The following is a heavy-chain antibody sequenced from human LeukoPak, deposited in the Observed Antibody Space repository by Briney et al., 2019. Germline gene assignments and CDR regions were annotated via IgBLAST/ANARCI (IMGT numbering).Heavy chain of an antibody. J-gene: IGHJ4*02. D-gene: IGHD4-17*01. CDR3: AREGLPPIHGAVTIYYFDY. V-gene: IGHV3-7*01. CDR1: GFTFSIYW. CDR2: IKQDGSQK. Sequence: PRGSLRLSCAASGFTFSIYWMSWVRQAPGKGLEWVANIKQDGSQKYYVDSVKGRFTISRDNAKNSLYLQMNSLRAEDTAVYYCAREGLPPIHGAVTIYYFDYWGQGTLVSVSS.